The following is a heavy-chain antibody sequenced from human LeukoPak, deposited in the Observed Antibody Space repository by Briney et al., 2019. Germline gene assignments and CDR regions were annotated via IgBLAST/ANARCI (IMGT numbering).Heavy chain of an antibody. CDR3: ARDYYGGRVLDP. V-gene: IGHV4-59*01. J-gene: IGHJ5*02. CDR2: IYYSGST. Sequence: PSETLSLTCTVSGGSISSYYWSWIRQPPGKGLEWIGYIYYSGSTNYNPSLKSRVTISVDTSKNQFSLKLSSVTAADTAVYYCARDYYGGRVLDPWGQGTLVTVSS. CDR1: GGSISSYY. D-gene: IGHD4-23*01.